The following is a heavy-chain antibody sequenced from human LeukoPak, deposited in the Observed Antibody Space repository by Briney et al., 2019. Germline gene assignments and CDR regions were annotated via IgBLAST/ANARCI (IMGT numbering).Heavy chain of an antibody. CDR3: TRRDDFWSGPDY. J-gene: IGHJ4*02. V-gene: IGHV3-73*01. Sequence: HSGGSLRLSCAASGFTFSGSAMHWVRQASGKGLEWVGRIRSKANSYATAYGASVKGRFTIFRDDSKSTTYLQMNSLKTEDSAVYYCTRRDDFWSGPDYWGQGTLVTVSS. CDR1: GFTFSGSA. CDR2: IRSKANSYAT. D-gene: IGHD3-3*01.